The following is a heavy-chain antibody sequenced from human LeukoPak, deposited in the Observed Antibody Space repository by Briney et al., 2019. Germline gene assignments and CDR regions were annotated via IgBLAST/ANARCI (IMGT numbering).Heavy chain of an antibody. Sequence: GGSLRLSCAASGFTFSSYAMSWVRQAPGKGLQWVSSISGSGDSTYYAASVKGRFTISRDNSNNTLYLQMNSLRAEDTAVYYCAILIAVAGPATFYWGQGTLVTVSS. CDR2: ISGSGDST. J-gene: IGHJ4*02. CDR1: GFTFSSYA. V-gene: IGHV3-23*01. CDR3: AILIAVAGPATFY. D-gene: IGHD6-19*01.